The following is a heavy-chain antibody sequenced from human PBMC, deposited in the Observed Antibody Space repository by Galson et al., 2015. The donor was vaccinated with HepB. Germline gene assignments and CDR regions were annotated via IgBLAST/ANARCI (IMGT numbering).Heavy chain of an antibody. V-gene: IGHV1-8*01. Sequence: SVKVSCKASGYTFDIFDINWVRQATGQGLEWMGWVTPNSGKTRYAQKFQGRVNMSRDTSINTAYMELSSLTSEDTAVYYCTRGNGVSGDYWGQGTLVTVSS. CDR2: VTPNSGKT. D-gene: IGHD1-26*01. CDR3: TRGNGVSGDY. CDR1: GYTFDIFD. J-gene: IGHJ4*02.